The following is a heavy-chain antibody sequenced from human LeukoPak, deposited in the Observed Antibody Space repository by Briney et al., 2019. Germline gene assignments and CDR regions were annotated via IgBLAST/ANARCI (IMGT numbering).Heavy chain of an antibody. D-gene: IGHD5-18*01. Sequence: SETRCLTCTVSGAAISSYYWSWIRQPPGKGLEWIGYIYDSGSTNYNPSLKSRVTISVATSKTHFSLHLRSVTAAATAVYYCARRDTVMTPFDYWGQGTLVTVSS. CDR2: IYDSGST. V-gene: IGHV4-59*08. CDR3: ARRDTVMTPFDY. J-gene: IGHJ4*02. CDR1: GAAISSYY.